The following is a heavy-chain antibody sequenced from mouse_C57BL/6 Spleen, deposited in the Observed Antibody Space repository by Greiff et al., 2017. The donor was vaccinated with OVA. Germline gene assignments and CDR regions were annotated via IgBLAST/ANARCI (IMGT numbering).Heavy chain of an antibody. CDR3: ARHYDYDVDFDY. D-gene: IGHD2-4*01. CDR1: GYTFTSYW. Sequence: QVQLQQSGAELVRPGSSVKLSCKASGYTFTSYWMHWVKQRPIQGLEWIGNIDPSDSETHYNQKFKDKATLTVDKSSSTAYMQLSSLTSEDSAVYYCARHYDYDVDFDYWGQGTTLTVSS. V-gene: IGHV1-52*01. CDR2: IDPSDSET. J-gene: IGHJ2*01.